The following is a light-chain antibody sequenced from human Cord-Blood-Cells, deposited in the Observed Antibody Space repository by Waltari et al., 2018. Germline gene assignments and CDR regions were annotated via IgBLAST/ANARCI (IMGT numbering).Light chain of an antibody. Sequence: QSALTQPRSASGSPGQSVTIPCTGTSSDVGGYNYVSWYQQHPGKAPNLMIYDVSKRPSGVPDRFSGSKSGNTASLTISGLQAEDEADYYCCSYAGSYTWVFGGGTKLTVL. J-gene: IGLJ3*02. V-gene: IGLV2-11*01. CDR3: CSYAGSYTWV. CDR2: DVS. CDR1: SSDVGGYNY.